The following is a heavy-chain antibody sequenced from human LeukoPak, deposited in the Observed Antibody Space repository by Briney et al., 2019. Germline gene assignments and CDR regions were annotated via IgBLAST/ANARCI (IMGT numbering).Heavy chain of an antibody. CDR3: ARDPRPVHQVSGFDP. CDR2: ISAYNGNT. V-gene: IGHV1-18*01. D-gene: IGHD3-10*01. CDR1: GYTFTSYG. J-gene: IGHJ5*02. Sequence: GASVKVSCKASGYTFTSYGISWVRQDPGQGLEWMGWISAYNGNTNYAQKLQGRVTMTTDTSTSTAYMELRSLRSDDTAVYYCARDPRPVHQVSGFDPWGQGTLVTVSS.